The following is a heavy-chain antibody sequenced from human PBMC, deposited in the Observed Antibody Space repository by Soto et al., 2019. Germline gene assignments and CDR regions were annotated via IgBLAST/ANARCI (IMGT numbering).Heavy chain of an antibody. D-gene: IGHD2-2*01. CDR2: ISYDGSNK. Sequence: QVQLVESGGGVVQPGRSLRLSCAASGFTFSSYGMHWVRQAPGKGLEWVAVISYDGSNKYYADSVKGRFTISRDNSKNTLYLQMNSLRAEDTAVYYCAIDMPFDYWGKGTLVTVSS. V-gene: IGHV3-30*03. CDR3: AIDMPFDY. J-gene: IGHJ4*02. CDR1: GFTFSSYG.